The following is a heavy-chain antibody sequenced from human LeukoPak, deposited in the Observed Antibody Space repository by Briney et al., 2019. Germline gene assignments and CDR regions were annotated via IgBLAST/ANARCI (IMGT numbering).Heavy chain of an antibody. D-gene: IGHD6-19*01. Sequence: GGSLRLSCAASGFTFSSYSMNWVRQAPGKGLEWVSYMSSSGSTIYYADSVKGRFTISRDNAKNSLYLQMNSLRAEDTAVYYCARESRQWLVLGGVDYWGQGTLVTVSS. CDR1: GFTFSSYS. CDR3: ARESRQWLVLGGVDY. V-gene: IGHV3-48*04. J-gene: IGHJ4*02. CDR2: MSSSGSTI.